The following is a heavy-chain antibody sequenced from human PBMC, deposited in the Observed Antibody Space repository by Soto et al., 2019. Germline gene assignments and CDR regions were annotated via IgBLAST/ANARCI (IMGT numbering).Heavy chain of an antibody. CDR2: IYHSGST. J-gene: IGHJ4*02. CDR3: ARTRYSSGGLWVSGVTRPHYFDY. V-gene: IGHV4-30-4*08. CDR1: GGSIISGDYY. D-gene: IGHD1-26*01. Sequence: PSETLSLTCTVSGGSIISGDYYWSWIRQPPGKGLEWIGYIYHSGSTYYNPSLKSRVTISVDRSKNQFSLKLSSVTAADTAVYYCARTRYSSGGLWVSGVTRPHYFDYWGQGTLVTVSS.